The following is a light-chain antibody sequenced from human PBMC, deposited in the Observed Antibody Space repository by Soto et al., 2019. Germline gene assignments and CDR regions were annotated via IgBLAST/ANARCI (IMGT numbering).Light chain of an antibody. CDR1: QSVSSY. Sequence: EIVLTQSPATLSLSPGERATLSCRASQSVSSYLAWYQQYPGQAPRLLIYDASNRAPGIPARFSGSGSGTDFTLTISSREPEEFAVYYCQQRSNWPPITFGQGTRLEIK. CDR3: QQRSNWPPIT. V-gene: IGKV3-11*01. J-gene: IGKJ5*01. CDR2: DAS.